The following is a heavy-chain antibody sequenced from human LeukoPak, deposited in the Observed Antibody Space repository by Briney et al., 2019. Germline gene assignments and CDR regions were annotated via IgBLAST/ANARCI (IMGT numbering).Heavy chain of an antibody. CDR2: INPSGGST. CDR1: GYTFINYY. Sequence: ASVKVSCKASGYTFINYYMHWVRQAPGQGLEWMGIINPSGGSTTYAQKFQGRVTMTRDTSTSTVYMEVSGLRSEDTAVFYCARSYSTSDELDYWGQGTLVTVSS. D-gene: IGHD6-6*01. CDR3: ARSYSTSDELDY. V-gene: IGHV1-46*01. J-gene: IGHJ4*02.